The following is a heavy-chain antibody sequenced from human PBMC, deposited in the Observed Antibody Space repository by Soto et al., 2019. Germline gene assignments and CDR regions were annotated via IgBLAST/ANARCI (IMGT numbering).Heavy chain of an antibody. D-gene: IGHD4-17*01. J-gene: IGHJ5*02. CDR1: GGSFTDYK. Sequence: QVQLRQWGAGLLKPSETLSLTCVVSGGSFTDYKWTWIRQSPEKGLEWIGEIRHNGDTDSKPSLRSRLTMSLDTSKNRFSLHLSSVTSADTAVYFCAGGPDYGDYDAWGQGTLVTVSS. V-gene: IGHV4-34*01. CDR2: IRHNGDT. CDR3: AGGPDYGDYDA.